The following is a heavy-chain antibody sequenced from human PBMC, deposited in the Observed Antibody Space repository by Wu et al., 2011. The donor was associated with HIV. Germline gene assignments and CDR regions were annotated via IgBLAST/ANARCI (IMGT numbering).Heavy chain of an antibody. CDR3: ARDGPTMPHY. Sequence: GPSVRVVLQGFWIHLHRLLYTLGATGPGQGLEWMGWINPNSGGTKYARQFQGRVTMTRDTSITTVYMELSGLRSDDTAIYYCARDGPTMPHYWGQGALVTVSS. D-gene: IGHD5-12*01. CDR1: IHLHRLL. J-gene: IGHJ4*02. CDR2: INPNSGGT. V-gene: IGHV1-2*02.